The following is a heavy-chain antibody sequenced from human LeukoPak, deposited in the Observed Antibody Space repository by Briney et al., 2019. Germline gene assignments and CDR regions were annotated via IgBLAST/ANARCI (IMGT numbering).Heavy chain of an antibody. D-gene: IGHD2-8*01. J-gene: IGHJ4*02. Sequence: GGPLRLSCAASGFTFSSYWMSWVRQAPGKGLEWVANIKQDGSEKYYVDSVKGRFTISRDNAKNSLYLQMNSLRAEDTAVYYCARDLMGYYFDYWGQGTLVTVSS. V-gene: IGHV3-7*01. CDR3: ARDLMGYYFDY. CDR1: GFTFSSYW. CDR2: IKQDGSEK.